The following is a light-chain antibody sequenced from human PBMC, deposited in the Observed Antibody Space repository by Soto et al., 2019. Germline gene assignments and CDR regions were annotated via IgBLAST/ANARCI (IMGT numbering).Light chain of an antibody. J-gene: IGKJ1*01. CDR2: GVS. V-gene: IGKV3-15*01. Sequence: ERRMTHSPVTLSVSKGESVTLSCRASQSVVTVLACYRQKPGEAPSLLIYGVSSRATGSPTRFSGSGSGRQFSLTIISLQSEDVVVYYCQQYNYRLQTFGQGTKVDI. CDR3: QQYNYRLQT. CDR1: QSVVTV.